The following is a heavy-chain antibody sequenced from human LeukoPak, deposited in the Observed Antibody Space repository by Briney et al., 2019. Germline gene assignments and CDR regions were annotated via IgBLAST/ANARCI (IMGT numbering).Heavy chain of an antibody. CDR2: IYYSGST. J-gene: IGHJ5*02. Sequence: PSQTLSLTCTVSGGSISSGGYYWSWIRQHPGRGLEWIGYIYYSGSTYYNPSLKSRVTISVDTSKNQFSLKLSSVTAADTAVYYCARGKWWNWFDPWGQGTLVTVSS. CDR3: ARGKWWNWFDP. CDR1: GGSISSGGYY. V-gene: IGHV4-31*03. D-gene: IGHD2-15*01.